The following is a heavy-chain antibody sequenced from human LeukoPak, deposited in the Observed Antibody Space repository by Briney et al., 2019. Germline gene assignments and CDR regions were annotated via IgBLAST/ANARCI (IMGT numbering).Heavy chain of an antibody. CDR2: ITSTSDTT. CDR3: ASFPWDLRPT. Sequence: GGSLRLSCVTSGFPFSTYSMNWVRQAPGKGLEWLSYITSTSDTTYYADSVKGRFTISRDNAKNSLYLQMNSLRAEDTAVYYCASFPWDLRPTWGQGTLVSVAS. CDR1: GFPFSTYS. D-gene: IGHD1-26*01. V-gene: IGHV3-48*01. J-gene: IGHJ4*02.